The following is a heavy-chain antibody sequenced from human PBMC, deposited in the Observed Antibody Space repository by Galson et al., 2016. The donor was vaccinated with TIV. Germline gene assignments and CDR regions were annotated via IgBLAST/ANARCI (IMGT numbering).Heavy chain of an antibody. CDR3: ARQYYFYSYGMDV. CDR1: GFTSSNYW. V-gene: IGHV3-7*01. CDR2: IKHTGSEK. J-gene: IGHJ6*02. Sequence: SLRLSCAASGFTSSNYWMSWVRQAPGKGLEWVANIKHTGSEKYYVDSVKGRFTISRDNAKNSLYLQMNSLGAEDTAVYYCARQYYFYSYGMDVWGQGTAVTVSS.